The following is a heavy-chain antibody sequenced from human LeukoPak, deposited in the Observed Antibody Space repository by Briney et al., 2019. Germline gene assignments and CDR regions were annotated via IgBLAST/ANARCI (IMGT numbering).Heavy chain of an antibody. CDR2: INSDGSST. CDR3: ARSKYYYDSSGYFTNYFDY. D-gene: IGHD3-22*01. V-gene: IGHV3-74*01. CDR1: GFTFSSYW. J-gene: IGHJ4*02. Sequence: GGSLRLSCAASGFTFSSYWMHWVRQAPGKGLVWVSRINSDGSSTSYADSVKGRFTISRDNAKNTLYLQMNSLRAEDTAVYYCARSKYYYDSSGYFTNYFDYWGQGTLVTVSS.